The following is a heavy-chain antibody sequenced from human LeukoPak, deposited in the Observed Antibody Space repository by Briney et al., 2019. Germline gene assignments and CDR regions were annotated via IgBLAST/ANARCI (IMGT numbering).Heavy chain of an antibody. CDR2: IIPIFGTA. J-gene: IGHJ4*02. V-gene: IGHV1-69*06. CDR3: AVRYCSGGSCYLSYFDY. CDR1: GGTFSSYA. D-gene: IGHD2-15*01. Sequence: GASVKVSCKASGGTFSSYAISWVRQAPGQGLEWMGRIIPIFGTANYAQKFQDRVTITADKSTSTAYMELSSLRSEDTAVYYCAVRYCSGGSCYLSYFDYWGQGTLVTVSS.